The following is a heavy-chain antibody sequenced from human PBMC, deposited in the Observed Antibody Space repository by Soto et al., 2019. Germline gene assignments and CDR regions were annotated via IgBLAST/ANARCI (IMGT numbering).Heavy chain of an antibody. CDR2: ISGSGGST. CDR3: AVHLGQNYYTLDV. V-gene: IGHV3-23*01. J-gene: IGHJ6*02. Sequence: GGSLRLSCAASRFTFSSYAMSWVRQAPGKGLEWVSAISGSGGSTYYADSVKGRFTISRDNSKNTLYLQMNSLRAEDTAVYYCAVHLGQNYYTLDVWGQGTTVTVSS. CDR1: RFTFSSYA.